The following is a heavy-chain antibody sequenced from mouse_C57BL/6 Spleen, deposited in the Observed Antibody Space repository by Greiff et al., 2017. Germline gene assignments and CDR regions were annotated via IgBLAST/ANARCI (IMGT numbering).Heavy chain of an antibody. J-gene: IGHJ3*01. D-gene: IGHD2-4*01. Sequence: QVQLQQSGPELVKPGASVKISCKASGYAFSSYWMNWVKQRPGQGLEWIGRIYPGDGDTNYNGKFKGKATLTADTSSSTAYMQLSSLTSEDSAVYFCAREGLRGVFAYWGQGTLVTVSA. V-gene: IGHV1-82*01. CDR2: IYPGDGDT. CDR3: AREGLRGVFAY. CDR1: GYAFSSYW.